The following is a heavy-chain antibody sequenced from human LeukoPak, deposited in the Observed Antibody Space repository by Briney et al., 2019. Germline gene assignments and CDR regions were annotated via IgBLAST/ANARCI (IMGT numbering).Heavy chain of an antibody. CDR2: ISSSSSYI. V-gene: IGHV3-21*01. J-gene: IGHJ4*02. D-gene: IGHD6-6*01. CDR3: ARHGIAAPQSYLDY. CDR1: GFTFSSYS. Sequence: GGSLRLSCAASGFTFSSYSMNWVRQAPGKGLEWVSSISSSSSYIYYADSVKGRFTISRDNAKNSLYLQMNSLRAEDTAVYYCARHGIAAPQSYLDYWGQGTLVTVSS.